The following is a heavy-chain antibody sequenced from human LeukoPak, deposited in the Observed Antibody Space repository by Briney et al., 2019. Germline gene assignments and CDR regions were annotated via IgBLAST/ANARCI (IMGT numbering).Heavy chain of an antibody. D-gene: IGHD3-22*01. J-gene: IGHJ4*02. CDR1: GFTFSSYA. CDR3: AKVLHVATYYYDSSGYYSPVSYFDY. V-gene: IGHV3-30-3*01. Sequence: PGGSLRLSCAASGFTFSSYAMHWVRQAPGKGLEWVAVISYDGSNKYYADSVKGRFTISRDNSKNTLYLQMNSLRAEDTAVYYCAKVLHVATYYYDSSGYYSPVSYFDYWGQGTLVTVSS. CDR2: ISYDGSNK.